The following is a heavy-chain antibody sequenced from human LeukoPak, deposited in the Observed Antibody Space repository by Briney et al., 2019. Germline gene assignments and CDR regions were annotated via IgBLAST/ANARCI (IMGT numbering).Heavy chain of an antibody. CDR3: ATPLDYYDRSGYHQGGD. J-gene: IGHJ4*02. D-gene: IGHD3-22*01. CDR1: GDSVTSGKYF. CDR2: ISYSGST. Sequence: SETLSLTCTVSGDSVTSGKYFWTWIRQSPGEGLEWIGYISYSGSTNYNPSLKSRVTISVDTSKNQFSLKLSSVTAADTAVYYCATPLDYYDRSGYHQGGDWGQGTLVTVSS. V-gene: IGHV4-61*01.